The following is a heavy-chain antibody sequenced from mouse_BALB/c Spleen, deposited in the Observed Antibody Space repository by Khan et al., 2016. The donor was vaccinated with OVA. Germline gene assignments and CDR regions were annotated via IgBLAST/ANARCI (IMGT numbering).Heavy chain of an antibody. J-gene: IGHJ3*01. CDR2: INPSNGYT. V-gene: IGHV1-4*01. D-gene: IGHD2-14*01. CDR1: GYTFTTYT. CDR3: ARKGAYDRSDGWFSY. Sequence: QVQLQQSGAELARPGASVKMSCKASGYTFTTYTMHWVKQRPGQGLEWIGYINPSNGYTNYNQKFKDKSTLTADKSSSTAYMQLSSLTSDSSAVYYGARKGAYDRSDGWFSYWGQGTLVTVSA.